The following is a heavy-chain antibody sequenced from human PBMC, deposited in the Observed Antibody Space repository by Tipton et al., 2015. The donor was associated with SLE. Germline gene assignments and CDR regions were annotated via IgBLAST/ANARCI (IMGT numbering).Heavy chain of an antibody. CDR2: IYYSGST. V-gene: IGHV4-31*03. Sequence: TLSLTCTVSGGSISSGGYYWSWIRQHPGKGLEWIGYIYYSGSTYYNPSLKSRVTISVDTSKNQFSLKLSSVTAADTAVYYCARASFTYYYGSGSYSSAFDIWGQGTMVTVSS. CDR3: ARASFTYYYGSGSYSSAFDI. CDR1: GGSISSGGYY. J-gene: IGHJ3*02. D-gene: IGHD3-10*01.